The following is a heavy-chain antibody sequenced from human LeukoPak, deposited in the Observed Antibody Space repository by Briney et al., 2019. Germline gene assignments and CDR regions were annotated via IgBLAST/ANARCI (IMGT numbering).Heavy chain of an antibody. D-gene: IGHD3-10*01. Sequence: GGSLRLSCAASGFTFRSAWMHWVRQAPGKGLVWVSRIRGDGGDANYADFVKGRYTISRDNAKSTLYLQMNGLGVEDTAVYYCVRDIVAGSGSYSDWGQGTLVTVSS. V-gene: IGHV3-74*01. CDR1: GFTFRSAW. CDR3: VRDIVAGSGSYSD. CDR2: IRGDGGDA. J-gene: IGHJ4*02.